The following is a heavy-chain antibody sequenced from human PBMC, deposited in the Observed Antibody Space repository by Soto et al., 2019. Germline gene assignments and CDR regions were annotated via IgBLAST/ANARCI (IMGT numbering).Heavy chain of an antibody. CDR1: GFTFSSYA. V-gene: IGHV3-30-3*01. D-gene: IGHD5-12*01. Sequence: QVQLVESGGGVVQPGRSLRLSCAASGFTFSSYAMHWVRQAPGKGLEWVAVISYDGSNKYYADSVKGRFTISRDNSKNTLYLQMNSLRAEDTGVYYCARDYYRFNSGYGFSMDVWGQGTTVTVSS. CDR3: ARDYYRFNSGYGFSMDV. J-gene: IGHJ6*02. CDR2: ISYDGSNK.